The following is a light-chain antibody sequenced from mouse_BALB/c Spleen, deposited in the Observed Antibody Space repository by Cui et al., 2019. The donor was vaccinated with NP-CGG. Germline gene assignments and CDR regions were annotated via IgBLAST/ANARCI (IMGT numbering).Light chain of an antibody. Sequence: DVGMAPARLTWSVTLGQPASISCKASQSLLDSDGKTYLNWLLQRPGQSPKRLIYLVSKLDSGVPDRFTGSGSGTDFTLKISRVEAEDLGVYYCWQGTHFPQTFGGGTKLEIK. CDR3: WQGTHFPQT. CDR2: LVS. J-gene: IGKJ1*01. CDR1: QSLLDSDGKTY. V-gene: IGKV1-135*01.